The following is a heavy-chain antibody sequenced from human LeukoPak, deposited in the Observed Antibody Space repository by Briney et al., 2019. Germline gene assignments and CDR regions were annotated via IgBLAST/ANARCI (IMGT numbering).Heavy chain of an antibody. J-gene: IGHJ4*02. CDR2: FDPEDGET. Sequence: ASVKVSCKVSGYTLTELSMHWVRQAPGKGLEWMGGFDPEDGETIYAQKFQGRVTMTTDTSTSTAYMELRSLRSDDTAVYYCARDDSSGYYLPIYFDYWGQGTLVTVSS. D-gene: IGHD3-22*01. CDR3: ARDDSSGYYLPIYFDY. CDR1: GYTLTELS. V-gene: IGHV1-24*01.